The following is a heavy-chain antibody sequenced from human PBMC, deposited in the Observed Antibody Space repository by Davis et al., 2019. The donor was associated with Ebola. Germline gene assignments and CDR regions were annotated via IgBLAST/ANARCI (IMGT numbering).Heavy chain of an antibody. D-gene: IGHD6-19*01. J-gene: IGHJ6*02. CDR1: GYSLTSYA. Sequence: ASVNVSRKASGYSLTSYAMHWVRHAPGQRLEWMGWINAGNGNTKYSQKFQGRVTITRDTSASTAYMELSSLRSEDTAVYYCARKISVAGTGCYYYYGMDVWGQGTTVTVSS. CDR2: INAGNGNT. CDR3: ARKISVAGTGCYYYYGMDV. V-gene: IGHV1-3*01.